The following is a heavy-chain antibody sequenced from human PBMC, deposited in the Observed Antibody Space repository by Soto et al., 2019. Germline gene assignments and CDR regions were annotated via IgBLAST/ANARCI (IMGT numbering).Heavy chain of an antibody. D-gene: IGHD3-3*01. CDR1: GFTFSSYA. CDR3: ANSQVLNDFWSGYFYYFDY. CDR2: ISGSGGST. J-gene: IGHJ4*02. Sequence: GGSLRLSCAASGFTFSSYAMSWVRQAPGKGLEWVSAISGSGGSTYYADSVKGRFTISRDSSKNTLYLQMNSLSAEDAVVYCCANSQVLNDFWSGYFYYFDYWGQGTLVTVSS. V-gene: IGHV3-23*01.